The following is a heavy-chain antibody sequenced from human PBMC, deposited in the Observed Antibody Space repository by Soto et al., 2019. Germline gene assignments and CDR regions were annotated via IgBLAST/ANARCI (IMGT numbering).Heavy chain of an antibody. V-gene: IGHV2-70*13. CDR2: IDWDDDK. CDR3: AQSPNSVGKFDS. J-gene: IGHJ4*02. D-gene: IGHD6-13*01. CDR1: GFSLSTSGMC. Sequence: SGPTLVNPTQTLTLTCTFSGFSLSTSGMCVSWIRQPPGKALEWLALIDWDDDKYYSTSLKTRLTISQDTSKNQVVLTMTNMDPVDTGTYYCAQSPNSVGKFDSWGQRIPVTVSS.